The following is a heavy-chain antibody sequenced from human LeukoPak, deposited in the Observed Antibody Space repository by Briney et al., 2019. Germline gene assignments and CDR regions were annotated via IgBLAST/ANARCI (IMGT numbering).Heavy chain of an antibody. CDR3: ARVLTGPDNWFDP. Sequence: ASVKVSCKASGYTFTSYAMNWVRQAPGQGLEWMGWISAYNGNTNYAQKLQGRVTMTTDTSTSTAYMELRSLRSDDTAVYYCARVLTGPDNWFDPWGQGTLVTVSS. D-gene: IGHD3-9*01. CDR2: ISAYNGNT. CDR1: GYTFTSYA. J-gene: IGHJ5*02. V-gene: IGHV1-18*01.